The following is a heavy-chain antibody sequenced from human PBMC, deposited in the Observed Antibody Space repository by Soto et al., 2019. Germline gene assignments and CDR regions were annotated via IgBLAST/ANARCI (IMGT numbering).Heavy chain of an antibody. CDR1: GFSFSGYYY. D-gene: IGHD1-1*01. V-gene: IGHV3-11*01. CDR3: ARAWIFDY. CDR2: ISGTGTST. Sequence: QVQLVESGGGLVKPGGSLRLSCAGSGFSFSGYYYMSWIRQAPGKGLEWVSYISGTGTSTHYADSVKGRFTISRDNAKNSLYLQMNSLRVEDTAVYYCARAWIFDYWGQRTLVTVSS. J-gene: IGHJ4*02.